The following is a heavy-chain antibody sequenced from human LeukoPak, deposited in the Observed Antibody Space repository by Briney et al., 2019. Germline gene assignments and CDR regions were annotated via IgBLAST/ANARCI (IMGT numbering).Heavy chain of an antibody. Sequence: GGSLRLSCAAPGFTFSSYWMSWVRQAPGKGLEWVANIKQDGSEKYYVDSVKGRFTISRDNAKNSLYLQMNSLRAEDTAVYYCARDAYDYVWGSYRYPEYWGQGTLVTVSS. V-gene: IGHV3-7*01. CDR1: GFTFSSYW. CDR2: IKQDGSEK. D-gene: IGHD3-16*02. CDR3: ARDAYDYVWGSYRYPEY. J-gene: IGHJ4*02.